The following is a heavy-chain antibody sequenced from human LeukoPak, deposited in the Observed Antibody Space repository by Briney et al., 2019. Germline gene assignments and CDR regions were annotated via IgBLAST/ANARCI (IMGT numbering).Heavy chain of an antibody. CDR1: GYSISSGYY. J-gene: IGHJ5*02. V-gene: IGHV4-38-2*02. CDR2: IYHSGST. CDR3: ARSNYDILTGFRS. Sequence: SETLSLTCTVSGYSISSGYYWGWIRQPPGKGLEWIGGIYHSGSTYYNPSLKSRVTISVDKSKNQFSLKLSSVTAADTAVYYCARSNYDILTGFRSWGQGTLVTVSS. D-gene: IGHD3-9*01.